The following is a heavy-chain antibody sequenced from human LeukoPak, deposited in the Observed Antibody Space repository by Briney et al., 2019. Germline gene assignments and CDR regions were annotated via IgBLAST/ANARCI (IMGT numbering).Heavy chain of an antibody. V-gene: IGHV3-23*01. CDR1: GFTFSSYA. CDR3: ANAPYSSSSLRVY. CDR2: ISGSGGST. D-gene: IGHD6-6*01. Sequence: PGGSLRLSCAASGFTFSSYAMSWVRQAPGKGLEWVSVISGSGGSTYYADSVKGRFTISRDNSKNTLYLQMNSLRAEDTAVYYCANAPYSSSSLRVYWGQGTLVTVSS. J-gene: IGHJ4*02.